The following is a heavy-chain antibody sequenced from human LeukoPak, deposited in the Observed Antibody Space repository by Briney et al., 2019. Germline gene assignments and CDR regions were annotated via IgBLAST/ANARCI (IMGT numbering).Heavy chain of an antibody. CDR1: GFPFSIYE. Sequence: PGRSLILSCAVSGFPFSIYEMNWVRQAPGKGLEWVSYIRSSDNTIHYADSVKGRFTISRDNAKNSLYLQMNSLRAEDTAVYYCARGGYCSGGTCYEFNAFDIWGQGTMVTVSS. CDR2: IRSSDNTI. V-gene: IGHV3-48*03. CDR3: ARGGYCSGGTCYEFNAFDI. D-gene: IGHD2-15*01. J-gene: IGHJ3*02.